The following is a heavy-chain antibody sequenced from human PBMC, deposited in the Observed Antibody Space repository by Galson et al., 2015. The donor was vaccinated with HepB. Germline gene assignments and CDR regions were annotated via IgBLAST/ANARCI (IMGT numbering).Heavy chain of an antibody. CDR1: GFTFSSYA. Sequence: SLRLSCAASGFTFSSYAMSWVRQAPGRGLEWVSAVNGVGSSTFYADSVRGRFTISRDNSKNILYLQIDSLRAEDTAVYYCARWLNHYYFDYWGQGTLVTVSS. V-gene: IGHV3-23*01. J-gene: IGHJ4*02. CDR3: ARWLNHYYFDY. CDR2: VNGVGSST. D-gene: IGHD3-22*01.